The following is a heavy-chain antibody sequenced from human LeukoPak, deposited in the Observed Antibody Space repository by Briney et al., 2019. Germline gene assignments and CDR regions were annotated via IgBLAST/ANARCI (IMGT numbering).Heavy chain of an antibody. D-gene: IGHD3-22*01. V-gene: IGHV3-30-3*01. CDR3: ARDPIHYYDSSGYYFSGHFDY. Sequence: PGGSLRLSCAASGFTFSSYAMPWVRQAPGKGLEWVAVISYDGSNKYYADSVKGRFTISRDNSKNTLYLQMNSLRAEDTAVYYCARDPIHYYDSSGYYFSGHFDYWGQGTLVTVSS. CDR2: ISYDGSNK. J-gene: IGHJ4*02. CDR1: GFTFSSYA.